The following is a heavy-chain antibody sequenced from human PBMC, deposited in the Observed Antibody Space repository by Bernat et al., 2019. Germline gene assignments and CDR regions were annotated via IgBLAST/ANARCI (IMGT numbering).Heavy chain of an antibody. Sequence: QVQLQESGPGLVKPLQTMSLTCTVSGGSISSGSYYWSWIRQSAGKGLEWIGRIYTSGSTNYNPSLKSRVTMSVDTSKKQVSLKLNSVTAADTAVYYCARGNDYFGMDVWGQGTTVTVSS. CDR1: GGSISSGSYY. CDR3: ARGNDYFGMDV. CDR2: IYTSGST. J-gene: IGHJ6*02. V-gene: IGHV4-61*02.